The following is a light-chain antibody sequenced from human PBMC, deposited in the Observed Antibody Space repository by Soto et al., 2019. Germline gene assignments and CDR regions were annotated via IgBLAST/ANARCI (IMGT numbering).Light chain of an antibody. V-gene: IGLV2-14*01. Sequence: QSALTQPASVSGSPGQSITISCAGTMRDVGAYNLVSWYQQHPGRAPQLIIYEVRNRPSGISFRFSGSKSGNTASLTISGLQAEDEADYYCSSYTSKSSRIFGGGTKVDRP. CDR2: EVR. CDR1: MRDVGAYNL. J-gene: IGLJ2*01. CDR3: SSYTSKSSRI.